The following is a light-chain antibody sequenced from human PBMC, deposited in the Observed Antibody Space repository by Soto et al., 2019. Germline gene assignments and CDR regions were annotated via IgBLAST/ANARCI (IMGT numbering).Light chain of an antibody. J-gene: IGKJ1*01. V-gene: IGKV3-20*01. CDR2: GAS. Sequence: EIVLTQSPGTLSLFLGERATLSCRASQSVRNNYLAWYQQKPGQAPRLLIYGASSRATGIPDRFSGSGSGTDFPLTIDRLEPEDFAVYFCQTYGISRALGQGTKVEIK. CDR3: QTYGISRA. CDR1: QSVRNNY.